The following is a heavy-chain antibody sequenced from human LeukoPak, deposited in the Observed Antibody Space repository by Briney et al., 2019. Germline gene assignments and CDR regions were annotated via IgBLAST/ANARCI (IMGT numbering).Heavy chain of an antibody. D-gene: IGHD4-17*01. J-gene: IGHJ6*03. V-gene: IGHV1-69*06. CDR1: GGTFSSYA. Sequence: VASVKVSCKASGGTFSSYAISWVRQAPGQGLEWMGGIIPIFGTANYAQKFQGRVTITADKSTSTAYMELSSLRSEDTAVYYCARSDYGDYGSYYYYYYYMDVWGKGTTVTISS. CDR3: ARSDYGDYGSYYYYYYYMDV. CDR2: IIPIFGTA.